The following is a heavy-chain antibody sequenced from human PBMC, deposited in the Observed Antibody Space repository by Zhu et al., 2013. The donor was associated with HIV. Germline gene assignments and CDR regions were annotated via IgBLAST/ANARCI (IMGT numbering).Heavy chain of an antibody. CDR3: ARGLLRQTNYYDSSRRGSSAFDI. J-gene: IGHJ3*02. V-gene: IGHV3-30*03. CDR2: ISDDGNNK. Sequence: VQLVESGGGVVQPGRSLRLSCAASGFMFRNYGMHWVRQAPGKGLEWVAVISDDGNNKDYGDSMKGRFTISRDNSKNMLYVQMNSLRAEDTAVYYCARGLLRQTNYYDSSRRGSSAFDIWGQGTMVTVSS. D-gene: IGHD3-22*01. CDR1: GFMFRNYG.